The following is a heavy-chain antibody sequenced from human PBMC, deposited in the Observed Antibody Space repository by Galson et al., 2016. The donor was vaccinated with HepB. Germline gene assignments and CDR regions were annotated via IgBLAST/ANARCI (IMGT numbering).Heavy chain of an antibody. Sequence: SLRLSCAASGFTFGDYAMSWFRQAPGKGLEWVSAFSGGNTKYADSVKGRFTISGDNSKNTVYLQMNSLRVEDTAVYYCATRVITMIRGVVDYWGQGTLVTVSS. CDR3: ATRVITMIRGVVDY. CDR2: FSGGNT. V-gene: IGHV3-23*01. J-gene: IGHJ4*02. D-gene: IGHD3-10*01. CDR1: GFTFGDYA.